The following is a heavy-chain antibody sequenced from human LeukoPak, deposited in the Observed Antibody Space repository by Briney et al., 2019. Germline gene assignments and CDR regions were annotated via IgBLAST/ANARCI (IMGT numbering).Heavy chain of an antibody. CDR1: GYSISSGYY. V-gene: IGHV4-38-2*02. J-gene: IGHJ5*02. CDR2: IYHSGST. CDR3: ARTTNRIESRFDP. D-gene: IGHD2-8*01. Sequence: TETLSLTCTVSGYSISSGYYWGWIRQPPGKGLEWIGSIYHSGSTYYNPSLKSRVTISVDTSKNQFSLKLSSVTAADTAVYYCARTTNRIESRFDPWGQGTLVTVSS.